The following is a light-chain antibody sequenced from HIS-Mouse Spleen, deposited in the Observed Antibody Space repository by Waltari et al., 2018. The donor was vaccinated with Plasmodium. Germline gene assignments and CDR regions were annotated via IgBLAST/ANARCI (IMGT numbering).Light chain of an antibody. Sequence: EIVMTPSPATLSLSAGERATLSCRASQSVSSNLAWYQQKPGQAPRLLIYGASTTATGIPARFSGSGSGTEFTLTISSLQSEDFAVYYCQQYNNWSFTFGPGTKVDIK. CDR2: GAS. V-gene: IGKV3-15*01. CDR1: QSVSSN. J-gene: IGKJ3*01. CDR3: QQYNNWSFT.